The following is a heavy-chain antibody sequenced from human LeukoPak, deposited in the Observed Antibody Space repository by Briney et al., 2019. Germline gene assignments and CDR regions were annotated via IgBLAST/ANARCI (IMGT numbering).Heavy chain of an antibody. CDR3: ARELAPGYGSGQDV. CDR1: GYTFTGYF. J-gene: IGHJ6*02. D-gene: IGHD3-10*01. Sequence: GASVKVSCKASGYTFTGYFLHWVRQAPGQGLEWMGWVNPNSGGTNYAQRFQGRVTMTRDTSVSTAYMELSGLRSDDTAVYYCARELAPGYGSGQDVWGQGTTVTVSS. V-gene: IGHV1-2*02. CDR2: VNPNSGGT.